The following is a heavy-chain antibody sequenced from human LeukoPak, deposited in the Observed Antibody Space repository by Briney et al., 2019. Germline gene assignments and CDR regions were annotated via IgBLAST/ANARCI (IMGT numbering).Heavy chain of an antibody. V-gene: IGHV1-18*01. Sequence: ASVKVSCKASGYTFTSYVISWVRQAPGQGLEWMGWISAYNGNTNYAQKLQGRVTMTTDTSTSTAYMELRSLRSDDTAVYYCARVEGGYCSGGSCWFDPWGQGTLVTVSS. CDR3: ARVEGGYCSGGSCWFDP. CDR2: ISAYNGNT. D-gene: IGHD2-15*01. J-gene: IGHJ5*02. CDR1: GYTFTSYV.